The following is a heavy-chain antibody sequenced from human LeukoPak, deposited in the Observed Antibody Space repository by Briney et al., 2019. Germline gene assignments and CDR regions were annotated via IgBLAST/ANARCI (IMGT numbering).Heavy chain of an antibody. CDR3: ARGTNGDFGY. D-gene: IGHD2-8*01. V-gene: IGHV4-61*08. J-gene: IGHJ4*02. CDR1: GGSISSGGYY. Sequence: PSQTLSLTCTVSGGSISSGGYYWSWIRQPPGKGLEWIGYIYYSGSTNYNPSLKSRVTISVDTSKNQFSLKLSSVTAADTAVYYCARGTNGDFGYWGQGTLVTVSS. CDR2: IYYSGST.